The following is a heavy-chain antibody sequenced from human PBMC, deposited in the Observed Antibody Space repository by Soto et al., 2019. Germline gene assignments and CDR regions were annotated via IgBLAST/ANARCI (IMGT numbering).Heavy chain of an antibody. V-gene: IGHV4-34*01. Sequence: SETLSLTCAVYGGSFSGYYWSWIRQPPGKGLEWIGEINHSGSTNYNPSLKSRVTISVDTSKNQFSLKLSSVTAADTAVYYCARGGVPAANDWFDPWGQGTLVTVSS. J-gene: IGHJ5*02. CDR2: INHSGST. CDR1: GGSFSGYY. D-gene: IGHD2-2*01. CDR3: ARGGVPAANDWFDP.